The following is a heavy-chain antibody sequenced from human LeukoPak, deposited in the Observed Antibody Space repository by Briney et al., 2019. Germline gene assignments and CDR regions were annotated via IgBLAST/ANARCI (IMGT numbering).Heavy chain of an antibody. CDR3: ARGLESCSSGSCFKD. CDR1: GFIVSSNY. D-gene: IGHD2-15*01. Sequence: GGSLRLSCAASGFIVSSNYMSWVRQAPGKGLEWVSLIYSSGSTYYTASVKGRFTISRDHSKNTLYLQMNSLRAEDAALYYCARGLESCSSGSCFKDWGQGTLVTVSP. V-gene: IGHV3-53*01. J-gene: IGHJ4*02. CDR2: IYSSGST.